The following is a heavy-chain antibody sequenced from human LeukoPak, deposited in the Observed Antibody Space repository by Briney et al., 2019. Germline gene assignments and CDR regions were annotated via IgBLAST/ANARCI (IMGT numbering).Heavy chain of an antibody. D-gene: IGHD6-19*01. J-gene: IGHJ4*02. Sequence: KPSETLSLTCAVYGGSFSGYYWSWIRQPPGKGVECIGEINHSGSTNYNPSLKSRVTISVDTSKNQFSLKLSSVTAADTAVYYCARVEGIAVAGTEPYYFDYWGQGTLVTVSS. CDR1: GGSFSGYY. CDR2: INHSGST. CDR3: ARVEGIAVAGTEPYYFDY. V-gene: IGHV4-34*01.